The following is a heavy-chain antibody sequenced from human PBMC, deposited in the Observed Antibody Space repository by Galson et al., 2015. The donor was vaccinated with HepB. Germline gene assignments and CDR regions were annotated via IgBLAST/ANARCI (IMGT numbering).Heavy chain of an antibody. Sequence: SLRLSCAVSGFSFNAHGMHWVRPAPGQGLEWVGVITYDGVTEGYADYAKGRFAISRDTSTNTLYLQMNNLRAEDTAMYYCAREQGYNDYRTSDYWGQGTLVTVSS. V-gene: IGHV3-33*05. D-gene: IGHD4-11*01. CDR2: ITYDGVTE. CDR1: GFSFNAHG. J-gene: IGHJ4*02. CDR3: AREQGYNDYRTSDY.